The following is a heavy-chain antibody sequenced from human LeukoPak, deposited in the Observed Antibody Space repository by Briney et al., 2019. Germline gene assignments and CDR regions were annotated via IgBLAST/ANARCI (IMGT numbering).Heavy chain of an antibody. V-gene: IGHV4-39*07. Sequence: SETLSLTCTVSGGSITTNNYYWGWIRQPPGKGLEWIGMISYSGSTYYNPSLKSRVTISRETSKNQFSLRLTSMTAADTAVYYCARDVAGNTFDYWGQGTLVTVSS. D-gene: IGHD5-12*01. J-gene: IGHJ4*02. CDR1: GGSITTNNYY. CDR3: ARDVAGNTFDY. CDR2: ISYSGST.